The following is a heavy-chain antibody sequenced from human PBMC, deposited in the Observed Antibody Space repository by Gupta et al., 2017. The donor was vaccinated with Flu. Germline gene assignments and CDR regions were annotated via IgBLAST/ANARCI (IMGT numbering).Heavy chain of an antibody. CDR1: GLTYNNYA. V-gene: IGHV3-23*01. J-gene: IGHJ4*02. Sequence: EVVLLESGGGLMQPGGSLRLSCAASGLTYNNYAMSWVRQALGKGPEWVSGISGRGDTTHYADSVKGRFTISRDNSKNMLYLQMNSLRAEDTAVYYCASRAFYTSGYFFFYYFDYWGQGALVTVSS. D-gene: IGHD6-19*01. CDR2: ISGRGDTT. CDR3: ASRAFYTSGYFFFYYFDY.